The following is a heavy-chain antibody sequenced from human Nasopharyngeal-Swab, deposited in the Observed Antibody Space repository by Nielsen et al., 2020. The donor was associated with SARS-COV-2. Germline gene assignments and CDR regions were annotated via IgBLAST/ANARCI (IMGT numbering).Heavy chain of an antibody. CDR1: GGTFSSYA. CDR3: ARVGTAMHSSGYYY. Sequence: SVKVSCKASGGTFSSYAISWVRQAPGQGLEWMGGIIPIFGTANYAQKFQGRVTITADESTSTAYMELRSLRSDDTAVYYCARVGTAMHSSGYYYWGQGTLVTVSS. CDR2: IIPIFGTA. V-gene: IGHV1-69*13. D-gene: IGHD3-22*01. J-gene: IGHJ4*02.